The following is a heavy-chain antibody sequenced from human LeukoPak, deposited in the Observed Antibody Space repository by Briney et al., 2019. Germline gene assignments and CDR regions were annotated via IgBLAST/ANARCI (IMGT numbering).Heavy chain of an antibody. J-gene: IGHJ4*02. V-gene: IGHV3-23*01. CDR3: ATLDSAPTDY. D-gene: IGHD3/OR15-3a*01. Sequence: GGSLRLSCAASGFTFSSYAMSWVRQAPGKGLEWVSAISGSATSTYYADSVKGRFTISRDNSKNTLYLQMNSPRAEDTAVYYCATLDSAPTDYWGQGTLVTVSS. CDR1: GFTFSSYA. CDR2: ISGSATST.